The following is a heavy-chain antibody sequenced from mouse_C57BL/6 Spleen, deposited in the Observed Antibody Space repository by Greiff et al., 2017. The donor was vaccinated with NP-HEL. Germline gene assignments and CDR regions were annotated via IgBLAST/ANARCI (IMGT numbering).Heavy chain of an antibody. V-gene: IGHV1-15*01. CDR2: IDPETGGT. CDR3: TRQIWDGSY. CDR1: GYTFTDYE. D-gene: IGHD2-3*01. Sequence: VKLMESGAELVRPGASVTLSCKASGYTFTDYEMHWVKQTPVHGLEWIGAIDPETGGTAYNQKFKGKAILTADKSSSTAYMELRSLTSEDSAVYYCTRQIWDGSYWGQGTTLTVSS. J-gene: IGHJ2*01.